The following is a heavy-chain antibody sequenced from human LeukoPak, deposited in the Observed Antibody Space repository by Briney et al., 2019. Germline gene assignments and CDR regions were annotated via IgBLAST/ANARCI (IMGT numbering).Heavy chain of an antibody. V-gene: IGHV4-30-2*01. Sequence: SQTLSLTCAVSGGSISSGGYSWRWIRQPPGKGLEWIGYIYHSGSTYYNPSLKSRVTISVDRSKNQFSLKLSSVTAADTAVYYCARDRYDSSGYYLSTGAFDIWGQGTMVTVSS. CDR2: IYHSGST. CDR1: GGSISSGGYS. J-gene: IGHJ3*02. CDR3: ARDRYDSSGYYLSTGAFDI. D-gene: IGHD3-22*01.